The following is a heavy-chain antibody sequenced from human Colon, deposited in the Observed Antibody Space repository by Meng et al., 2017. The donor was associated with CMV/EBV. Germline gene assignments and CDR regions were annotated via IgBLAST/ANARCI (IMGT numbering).Heavy chain of an antibody. CDR3: ASLVAAGTWRWIDP. V-gene: IGHV3-21*06. CDR1: GFSFSSYT. D-gene: IGHD6-13*01. CDR2: ISSSSSHI. J-gene: IGHJ5*02. Sequence: VQLVESGGGLVKPGGSLRLSCAASGFSFSSYTMNWVRQAPGKGLEWVSSISSSSSHIYYADSVKGRFTISRDNAKNSLYLQMISLRAEDTAVYYCASLVAAGTWRWIDPWGQGTLVTVSS.